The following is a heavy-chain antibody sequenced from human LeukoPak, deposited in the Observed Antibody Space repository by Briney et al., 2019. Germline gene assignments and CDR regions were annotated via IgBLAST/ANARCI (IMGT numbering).Heavy chain of an antibody. CDR1: GGSFSGYY. CDR2: INHSGST. J-gene: IGHJ5*02. Sequence: KSSETLSLTCAVYGGSFSGYYWSWIRQPPGKGLEWIGEINHSGSTNYKPSLKSRVTISVDTSKNQFSLKLSSVTAADTAVYYCARGLPKNDYGDYGGTWFDPWGQGTLVTVSS. CDR3: ARGLPKNDYGDYGGTWFDP. V-gene: IGHV4-34*01. D-gene: IGHD4-17*01.